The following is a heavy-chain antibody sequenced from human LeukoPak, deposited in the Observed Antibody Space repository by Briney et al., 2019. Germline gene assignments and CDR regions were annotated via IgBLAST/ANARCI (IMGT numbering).Heavy chain of an antibody. CDR3: ARDRDGIALIRDRTYYYMDV. CDR1: GFTFSSYA. CDR2: ISYDGGNK. J-gene: IGHJ6*03. Sequence: GGSLRLSCAASGFTFSSYAMPWVRQAPGKGLEWVAVISYDGGNKYYADSVKGRFTISRDNSKNMLYLQMNSLRPGDTAVYYCARDRDGIALIRDRTYYYMDVWGKGTTVTVSS. D-gene: IGHD3-10*01. V-gene: IGHV3-30*04.